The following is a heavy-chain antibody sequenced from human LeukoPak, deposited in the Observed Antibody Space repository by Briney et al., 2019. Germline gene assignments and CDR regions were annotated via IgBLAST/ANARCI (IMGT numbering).Heavy chain of an antibody. CDR3: SSSGWYNWFDP. Sequence: SETLSLTCAVSGYSISSGYYWSWIRQPPGKGLEWIGYIYYSGSTNYNPSLKSRVTMSVDTSKNQFSLKLSSVTAADTAVYYCSSSGWYNWFDPWGQGTLVTVSS. D-gene: IGHD6-19*01. CDR1: GYSISSGYY. CDR2: IYYSGST. V-gene: IGHV4-61*01. J-gene: IGHJ5*02.